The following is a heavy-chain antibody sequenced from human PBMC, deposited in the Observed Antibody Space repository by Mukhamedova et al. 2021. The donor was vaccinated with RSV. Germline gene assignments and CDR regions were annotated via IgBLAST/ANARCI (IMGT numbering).Heavy chain of an antibody. CDR3: ARLGYCSGSTCFAPFNY. J-gene: IGHJ4*02. V-gene: IGHV5-51*01. CDR2: IYPGDSHT. D-gene: IGHD2-2*01. Sequence: MPGKGLESMGIIYPGDSHTRYSPSFQGQVTISADKSINTAYQQWSSLKASDSAMYYCARLGYCSGSTCFAPFNYWGQGTLVTVSS.